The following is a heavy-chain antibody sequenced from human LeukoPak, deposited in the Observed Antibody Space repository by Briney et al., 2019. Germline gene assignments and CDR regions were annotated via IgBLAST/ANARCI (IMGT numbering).Heavy chain of an antibody. J-gene: IGHJ5*02. Sequence: ASVKVSCKASGYTFTNYYMHWVRQAPGQGLEWMGIINPSGGSTTYAQKFQGRVTMTRDTSTSTVYMELSSLRSDDTAVYYCAKGPPEYCSGGSCHSGRNWIDPWGQGTLVTVSS. D-gene: IGHD2-15*01. V-gene: IGHV1-46*01. CDR3: AKGPPEYCSGGSCHSGRNWIDP. CDR2: INPSGGST. CDR1: GYTFTNYY.